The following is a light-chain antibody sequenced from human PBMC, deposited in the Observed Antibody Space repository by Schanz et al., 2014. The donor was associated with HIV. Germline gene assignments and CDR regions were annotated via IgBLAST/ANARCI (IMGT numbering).Light chain of an antibody. CDR3: QQSNTFPYT. CDR1: QDIRAR. V-gene: IGKV1-5*03. J-gene: IGKJ2*01. CDR2: KVS. Sequence: DIQMTQSPSTLSASVGDRVTITCRASQDIRARLAWYQQKPGKAPNLLISKVSALGGGVPARFSGRGSGTEFTLTISNLEPDDFATYYCQQSNTFPYTFGQGTKLEIK.